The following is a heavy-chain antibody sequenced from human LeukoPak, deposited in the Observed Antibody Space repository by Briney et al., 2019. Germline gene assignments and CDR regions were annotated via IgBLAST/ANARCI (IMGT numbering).Heavy chain of an antibody. V-gene: IGHV3-23*01. CDR1: GFTFSSYS. CDR2: ISSSGGST. CDR3: AKVPRYYYDSSGYSYFDY. Sequence: TGGSLRLSCAASGFTFSSYSMNWVRRAPGKGLEWVSSISSSGGSTYYADSVKGRFTISRDNSKNTLYLQMNSLRAEDTAVYYCAKVPRYYYDSSGYSYFDYWGQGTLVTVSS. J-gene: IGHJ4*02. D-gene: IGHD3-22*01.